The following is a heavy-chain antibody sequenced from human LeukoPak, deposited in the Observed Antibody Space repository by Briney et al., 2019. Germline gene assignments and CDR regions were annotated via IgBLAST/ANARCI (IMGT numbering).Heavy chain of an antibody. D-gene: IGHD6-13*01. Sequence: GESLQISCKGSGYSFTSYWIGWVRQTPGKGLEWMGIIYPGDSDTRYSPSFQGQVTISADKSISTAYLQWKSLKASDTAIYYCARPRAAAVVDGFDIWGQGTMLTVSS. CDR1: GYSFTSYW. V-gene: IGHV5-51*01. CDR3: ARPRAAAVVDGFDI. CDR2: IYPGDSDT. J-gene: IGHJ3*02.